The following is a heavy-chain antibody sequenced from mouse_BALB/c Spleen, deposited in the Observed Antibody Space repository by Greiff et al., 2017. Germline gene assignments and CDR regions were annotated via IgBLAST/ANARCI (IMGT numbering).Heavy chain of an antibody. Sequence: EVHLVESGGGLVQPGGSLRLSCATSGFTFTDYYMSWVRQPPGKALEWLGFIRNKANGYTTEYSASVKGRFTISRDNSQSILYLQMNTLRAEDSATYYCARDLYYYGSSLYYAMDYWGQGTSVTVSS. V-gene: IGHV7-3*02. D-gene: IGHD1-1*01. CDR2: IRNKANGYTT. CDR3: ARDLYYYGSSLYYAMDY. CDR1: GFTFTDYY. J-gene: IGHJ4*01.